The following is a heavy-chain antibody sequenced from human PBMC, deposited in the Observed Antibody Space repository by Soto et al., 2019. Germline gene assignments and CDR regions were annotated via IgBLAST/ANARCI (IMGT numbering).Heavy chain of an antibody. CDR1: WYTFTTLG. CDR2: ISAYNGNT. Sequence: ASGKVSCKASWYTFTTLGIFWVRQVPGQGLEWMGWISAYNGNTNYAQKFQGRLTMTTDTSTSTVYMELRSLTSDDTAVYYCVRDLHYYGTGYYFDNWGQGTLVTVSS. J-gene: IGHJ4*02. CDR3: VRDLHYYGTGYYFDN. D-gene: IGHD3-10*01. V-gene: IGHV1-18*01.